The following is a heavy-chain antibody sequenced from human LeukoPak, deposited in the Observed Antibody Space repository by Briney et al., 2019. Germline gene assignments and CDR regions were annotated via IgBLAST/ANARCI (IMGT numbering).Heavy chain of an antibody. Sequence: SETLSLTCTVSGGSISSYYWSWIRQPPGKGLEWIGYIYYSGSTNYNPSLKSRVTMSVDTSKNQFSLKLSSVTAADTAVYYCARVTILRAYYYFDYWGQGTLVTVSS. D-gene: IGHD3-3*01. CDR2: IYYSGST. J-gene: IGHJ4*02. V-gene: IGHV4-59*12. CDR1: GGSISSYY. CDR3: ARVTILRAYYYFDY.